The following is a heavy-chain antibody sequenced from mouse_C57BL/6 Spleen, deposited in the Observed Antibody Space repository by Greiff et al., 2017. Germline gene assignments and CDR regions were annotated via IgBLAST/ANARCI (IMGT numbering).Heavy chain of an antibody. J-gene: IGHJ4*01. D-gene: IGHD1-2*01. CDR3: ARTANKVYEEAMDY. CDR1: GYTFTSYW. Sequence: QVQLQQPGAELVKPGASVKMSCKASGYTFTSYWITWVKQRPGQGLEWIGDIYPGSGSTNYNEKFKSKATLTVDTSSSTAYMQLSSLTSEDSSVYYCARTANKVYEEAMDYWGQGTSVTVSS. CDR2: IYPGSGST. V-gene: IGHV1-55*01.